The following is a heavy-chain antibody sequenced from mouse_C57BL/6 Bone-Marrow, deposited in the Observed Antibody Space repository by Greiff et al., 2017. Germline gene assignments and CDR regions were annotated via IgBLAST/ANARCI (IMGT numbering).Heavy chain of an antibody. V-gene: IGHV5-12*01. Sequence: EVQRVESGGGLVQPGGSLKLSCAASGFTFSDYYMYWVRQTPEKRLEWVAYISNGGGSTYYPDTVKGRFTISRDNAKNTLYLQMSRLKSEDTAMYYCARSKDYDAMDYWGQGTSVTVSS. J-gene: IGHJ4*01. CDR3: ARSKDYDAMDY. CDR2: ISNGGGST. CDR1: GFTFSDYY.